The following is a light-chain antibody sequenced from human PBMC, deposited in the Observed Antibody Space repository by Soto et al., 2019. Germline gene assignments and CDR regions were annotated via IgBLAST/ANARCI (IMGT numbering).Light chain of an antibody. Sequence: EIVLTQSPGTLSLSPGERATLSCRASQSGSSSYLAWYLQKPGQAPRLLIYGASSRATGIPDRFSGSGSGTDFTLTISRREPEDFAVYYCQQYGSSPFGPGTKVDIK. J-gene: IGKJ3*01. CDR3: QQYGSSP. CDR2: GAS. CDR1: QSGSSSY. V-gene: IGKV3-20*01.